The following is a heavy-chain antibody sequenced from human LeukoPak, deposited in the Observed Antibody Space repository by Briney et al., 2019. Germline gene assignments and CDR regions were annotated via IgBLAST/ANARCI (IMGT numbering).Heavy chain of an antibody. J-gene: IGHJ6*02. V-gene: IGHV1-2*02. Sequence: VASVKVSCKASGSTFTGYYMHWVRQAPGQGLEWMGWINPNSGGTNYAQKFQGRVTMTRDTSISTAYMELSRLRSDDTAVYYCARDAAAGSYYYYGMDVWGQGTTVTVSS. CDR1: GSTFTGYY. D-gene: IGHD6-13*01. CDR2: INPNSGGT. CDR3: ARDAAAGSYYYYGMDV.